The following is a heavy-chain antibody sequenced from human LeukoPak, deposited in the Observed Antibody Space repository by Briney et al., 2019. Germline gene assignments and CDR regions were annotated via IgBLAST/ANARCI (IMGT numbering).Heavy chain of an antibody. V-gene: IGHV3-7*03. J-gene: IGHJ5*02. CDR1: GFTFDSYG. D-gene: IGHD3-3*02. Sequence: GGSLRLSCTASGFTFDSYGMAWVRQAPGKGLEWVANIRDDGSEKYYVDSVKGRFTVSRDNVKNSLFLQMNSLRVDDTAVYYCAKSGSSVFWSWGQGTLVTVSS. CDR2: IRDDGSEK. CDR3: AKSGSSVFWS.